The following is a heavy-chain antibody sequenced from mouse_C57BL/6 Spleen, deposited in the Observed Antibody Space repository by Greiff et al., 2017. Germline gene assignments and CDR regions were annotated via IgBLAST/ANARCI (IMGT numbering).Heavy chain of an antibody. Sequence: VKLMESGAELARPGASVKLSCKASGYTFTSYGISWVKQRTGQGLEWIGEIYPRSGNTYYNEKFKGKATLTADKSSSTAYMELRSLTSEDSAVYFCARSGVEAWFAYWGQGTLVTVSA. D-gene: IGHD1-3*01. CDR2: IYPRSGNT. V-gene: IGHV1-81*01. CDR3: ARSGVEAWFAY. CDR1: GYTFTSYG. J-gene: IGHJ3*01.